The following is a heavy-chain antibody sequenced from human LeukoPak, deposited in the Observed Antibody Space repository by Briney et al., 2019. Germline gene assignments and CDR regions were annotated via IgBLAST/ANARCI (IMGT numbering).Heavy chain of an antibody. CDR1: GYTFTGYY. CDR3: ARGTELWLVRGGRGSFDP. J-gene: IGHJ5*02. D-gene: IGHD6-19*01. Sequence: GASVKVSCKASGYTFTGYYMHWVRQAPGQGLEWMGWINPNSGGTNHAQKFQGRVTMTRDTSISTAYMELSRLRSDDTAVYYCARGTELWLVRGGRGSFDPWGQGTLVTVSS. V-gene: IGHV1-2*02. CDR2: INPNSGGT.